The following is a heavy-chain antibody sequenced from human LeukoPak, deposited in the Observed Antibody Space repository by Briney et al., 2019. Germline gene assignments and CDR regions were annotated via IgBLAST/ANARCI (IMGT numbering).Heavy chain of an antibody. CDR1: GASISGSGYY. CDR2: IYYSGST. J-gene: IGHJ2*01. V-gene: IGHV4-39*02. Sequence: SETLSLTCAVSGASISGSGYYWGWIRQPSGKGLEWIGNIYYSGSTYYNASLQSRVTISIDTSKNQFSLRLKSVTAADTAIYYCTREGRSSNWADWYFDLWGRGTLVTASS. CDR3: TREGRSSNWADWYFDL. D-gene: IGHD6-13*01.